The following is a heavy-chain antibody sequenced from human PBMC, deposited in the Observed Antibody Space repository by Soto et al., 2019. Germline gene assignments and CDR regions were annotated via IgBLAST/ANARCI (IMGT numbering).Heavy chain of an antibody. D-gene: IGHD2-2*01. Sequence: GGSLRLSCAASGFIFSNAWINWVRQAPGKGLEWVGRIKSKADGGTTDFAAPVKGRFAISRDDSMHMMYMQMSSLRTEDTAVYSCLAVSCISMPKVRLSYWGHRTLGTASS. J-gene: IGHJ4*01. CDR3: LAVSCISMPKVRLSY. CDR1: GFIFSNAW. CDR2: IKSKADGGTT. V-gene: IGHV3-15*07.